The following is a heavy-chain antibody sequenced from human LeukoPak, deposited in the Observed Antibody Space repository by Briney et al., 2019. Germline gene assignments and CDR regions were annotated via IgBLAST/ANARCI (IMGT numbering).Heavy chain of an antibody. V-gene: IGHV3-30*04. Sequence: GGSLRLSCAASGFTFSSYPMHWVRQAPGKGLEWVAVIGYDGKHKYYTDSVKGRFTISRDDSKNTLYLQMDSLRAEDTAVYYCVRDFLRGAPDYLDHWGQGTLVTVSS. CDR1: GFTFSSYP. CDR3: VRDFLRGAPDYLDH. CDR2: IGYDGKHK. D-gene: IGHD3-10*01. J-gene: IGHJ4*02.